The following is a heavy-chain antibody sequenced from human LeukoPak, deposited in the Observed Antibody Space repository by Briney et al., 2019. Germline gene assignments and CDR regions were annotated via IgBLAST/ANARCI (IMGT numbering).Heavy chain of an antibody. D-gene: IGHD3-3*01. Sequence: SETLSLTCTVSGGSISSSSYYWGWIRQPPGKGLEWIGEINHSGSTNYNPSLKSRVTISVDTSKNQFSLKLSSVTAADTAVYYCARSSPRITIFGVVIIPYYFDYWGQGTLVTVSS. V-gene: IGHV4-39*07. J-gene: IGHJ4*02. CDR1: GGSISSSSYY. CDR3: ARSSPRITIFGVVIIPYYFDY. CDR2: INHSGST.